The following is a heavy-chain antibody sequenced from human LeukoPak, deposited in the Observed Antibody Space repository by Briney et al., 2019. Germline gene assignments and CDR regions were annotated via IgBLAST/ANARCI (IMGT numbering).Heavy chain of an antibody. D-gene: IGHD2-8*01. CDR1: GYPFVNNW. CDR3: ARARYCANSVCHIGGGLDV. CDR2: IKQDGRET. Sequence: GGSRTLSCAASGYPFVNNWMTWVRQAPGKGLEWVATIKQDGRETYYVDSVKGRFSISRDNARDSMYLQMNILRAEDAAVYYCARARYCANSVCHIGGGLDVWGPGTTVTGSS. J-gene: IGHJ6*02. V-gene: IGHV3-7*04.